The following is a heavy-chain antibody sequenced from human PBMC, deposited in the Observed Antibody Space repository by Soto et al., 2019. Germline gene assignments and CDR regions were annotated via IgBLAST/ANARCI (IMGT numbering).Heavy chain of an antibody. V-gene: IGHV3-53*02. Sequence: EVQLVETGGGLIQPGGSLRLSCAASGLTVSSNYMNWVRQAPGKGLEWVSVLYSGGSTHYAGSVKGRFIISRDNSKNTRYLQMNSLRVEDTAVYYCARERPGDEGDGFDIWGHGTMVTVSS. CDR3: ARERPGDEGDGFDI. CDR2: LYSGGST. J-gene: IGHJ3*02. CDR1: GLTVSSNY. D-gene: IGHD3-10*01.